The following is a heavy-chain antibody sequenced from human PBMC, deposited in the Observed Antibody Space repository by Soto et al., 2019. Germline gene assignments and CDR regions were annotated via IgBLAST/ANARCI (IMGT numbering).Heavy chain of an antibody. D-gene: IGHD3-10*01. CDR3: ARGLLWFGELLFVRRYYYGMDV. CDR1: GGSFSGYY. Sequence: PSETLSLTCAVYGGSFSGYYWSWIRQPPGKGLEWIGEINHSGSTNYNPSLKSRVTISVDTSKNQFSLKLSSVTATDTAVYYCARGLLWFGELLFVRRYYYGMDVWGQGTTVTVSS. J-gene: IGHJ6*02. CDR2: INHSGST. V-gene: IGHV4-34*01.